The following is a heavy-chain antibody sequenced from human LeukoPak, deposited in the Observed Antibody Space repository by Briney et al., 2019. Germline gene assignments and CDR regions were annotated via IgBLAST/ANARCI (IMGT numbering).Heavy chain of an antibody. CDR1: GHTVTELS. CDR2: FDPEDGEL. J-gene: IGHJ4*02. D-gene: IGHD4-23*01. V-gene: IGHV1-24*01. CDR3: ATDLATVVVVTNY. Sequence: EASVKVSCKVSGHTVTELSMHWVRQAPGKGLEWMGGFDPEDGELIYAQKFQGRVTMTEDTSTDTAYMELSSLRSEDTAVYYYATDLATVVVVTNYWGQGTLVTVSS.